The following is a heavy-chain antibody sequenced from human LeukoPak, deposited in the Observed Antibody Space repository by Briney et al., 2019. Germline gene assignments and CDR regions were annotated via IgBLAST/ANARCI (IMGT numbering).Heavy chain of an antibody. V-gene: IGHV4-4*02. CDR3: ARNRASDS. Sequence: SXXLSLTCAVSGGSISSSNWWSWVRQPPGKGLGWIGEIYHSGSTNYNPSLESRLTISVDKSKNQFSLRLSSVTAADTAVYYCARNRASDSWGQGTLVTVSS. J-gene: IGHJ4*02. CDR1: GGSISSSNW. CDR2: IYHSGST. D-gene: IGHD3-10*01.